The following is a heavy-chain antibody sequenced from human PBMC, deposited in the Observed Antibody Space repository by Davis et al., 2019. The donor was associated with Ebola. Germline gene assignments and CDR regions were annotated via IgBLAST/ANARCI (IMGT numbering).Heavy chain of an antibody. V-gene: IGHV4-59*01. CDR1: GGSISSYY. CDR3: ARGGIKWIIDY. J-gene: IGHJ4*02. Sequence: PSETLSLTCTVSGGSISSYYWSWIRQPPGKGLEWIGYIYYSGSTNYNPSLKSRVTISVDTSKNQFSLKLSSVTAADTAVYYCARGGIKWIIDYWGQGTLVTVSS. CDR2: IYYSGST. D-gene: IGHD5-12*01.